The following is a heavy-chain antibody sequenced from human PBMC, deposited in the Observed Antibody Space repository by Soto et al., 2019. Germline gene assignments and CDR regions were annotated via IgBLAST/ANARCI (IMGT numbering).Heavy chain of an antibody. CDR3: ARDRCSSTSCYLFDP. V-gene: IGHV1-3*01. CDR1: GYTFTSYA. CDR2: INAGNGNT. Sequence: GASVKVSCKASGYTFTSYAMHWVRQAPGQRLEWMGWINAGNGNTKYSQKFQGRVTITRDTSASTAYMELSSLRSEDTAVYYCARDRCSSTSCYLFDPWGQGTLVTVSS. D-gene: IGHD2-2*01. J-gene: IGHJ5*02.